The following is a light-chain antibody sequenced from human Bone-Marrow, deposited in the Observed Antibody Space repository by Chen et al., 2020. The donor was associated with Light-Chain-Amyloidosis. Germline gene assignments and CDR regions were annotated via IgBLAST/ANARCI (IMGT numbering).Light chain of an antibody. V-gene: IGLV3-21*02. CDR2: DDS. CDR1: NIGSTR. J-gene: IGLJ3*02. Sequence: SYVLTQPSSVSVAPGQTATIACGGNNIGSTRVHWYQQTPGQAPLLVVYDDSDRPSGIPERLSGCNSGNTATLTIRRVEAGDEADYYCQVWDRSSDRPVFGGGTKLTVL. CDR3: QVWDRSSDRPV.